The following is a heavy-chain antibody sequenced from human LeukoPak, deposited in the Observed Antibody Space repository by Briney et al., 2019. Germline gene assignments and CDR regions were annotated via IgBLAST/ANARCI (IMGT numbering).Heavy chain of an antibody. Sequence: ASVKVSCKASGYTFTSYGISWVRQAPGQGLEWMGWISAYNGNTNYAQKLQGRVTMTTDTSTSTAYMELRSLRSDDTAVYYCARDKQLDWAHYYYYYMDVWGKGTTVTVSS. D-gene: IGHD1-1*01. J-gene: IGHJ6*03. V-gene: IGHV1-18*01. CDR2: ISAYNGNT. CDR3: ARDKQLDWAHYYYYYMDV. CDR1: GYTFTSYG.